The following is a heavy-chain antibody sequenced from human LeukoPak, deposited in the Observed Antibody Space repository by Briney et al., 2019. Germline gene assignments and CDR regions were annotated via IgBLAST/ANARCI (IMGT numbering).Heavy chain of an antibody. V-gene: IGHV4-59*08. CDR2: ISYSGSH. Sequence: SVTLSLTCTVSGASISSYYWSWLRQPPGKGLEWIGYISYSGSHNYNPSLKSRVTISADTSKNQFSLNLSSVTAADTAVYYCARVGHIVAAGTYDWWGQGTLV. CDR3: ARVGHIVAAGTYDW. J-gene: IGHJ4*02. D-gene: IGHD6-13*01. CDR1: GASISSYY.